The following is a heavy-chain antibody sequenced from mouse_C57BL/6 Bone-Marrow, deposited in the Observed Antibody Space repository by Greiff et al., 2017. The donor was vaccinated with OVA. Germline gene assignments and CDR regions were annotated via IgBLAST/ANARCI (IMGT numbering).Heavy chain of an antibody. V-gene: IGHV7-1*01. J-gene: IGHJ1*03. D-gene: IGHD1-2*01. Sequence: EVKLVESGGGLVQSGRSLRLSCAPSGFTFSDFYMEWVRQAPGKGLEWIAASRNKANDYTTEYSASVKGRFIVSRDTSQSILYLQMNALRAEDTAIYYCARDADYYGFWYFDVWGTGTTVTVSS. CDR1: GFTFSDFY. CDR3: ARDADYYGFWYFDV. CDR2: SRNKANDYTT.